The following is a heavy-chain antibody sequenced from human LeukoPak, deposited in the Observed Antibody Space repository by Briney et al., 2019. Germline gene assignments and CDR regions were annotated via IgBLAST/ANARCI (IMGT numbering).Heavy chain of an antibody. Sequence: GGSLRLSCAASGFTFSSYAMSWVRQAPGKGLEWVSGISWNGGSIGYADSVKGRFTISRDNAKNSLYLQMNSLRAEDMALYYCAKPDDSSGYYWFGAFDIWGQGTMVTVSS. D-gene: IGHD3-22*01. CDR2: ISWNGGSI. V-gene: IGHV3-9*03. J-gene: IGHJ3*02. CDR1: GFTFSSYA. CDR3: AKPDDSSGYYWFGAFDI.